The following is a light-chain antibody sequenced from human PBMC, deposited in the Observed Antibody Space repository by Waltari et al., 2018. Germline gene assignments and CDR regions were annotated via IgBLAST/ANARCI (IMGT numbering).Light chain of an antibody. J-gene: IGLJ3*02. Sequence: QSALTQPASLSGSPRQSITISCTGTTSDIGAYNYLSWYQHHSGKAPKLMIFGVSDRPSGVSNRFSGSKSGNTASLTISELQADDEADYYCSSFTSSATWVFGGGTKLTVL. CDR1: TSDIGAYNY. CDR3: SSFTSSATWV. V-gene: IGLV2-14*03. CDR2: GVS.